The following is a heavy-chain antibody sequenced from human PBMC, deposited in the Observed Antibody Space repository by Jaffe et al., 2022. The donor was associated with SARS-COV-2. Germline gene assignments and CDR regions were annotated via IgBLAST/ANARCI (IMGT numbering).Heavy chain of an antibody. Sequence: EVQLVQSGPEVKKPGESLKISCKSAPDYFSRYWIGWVRQMPGKGLEWMAIIYPGDSESKYSPSFQGRVTISADTSISTAYLQWSSLRASDTAIYYCATSHPTFGGVMPGYWGQGALVTVSS. CDR1: PDYFSRYW. CDR3: ATSHPTFGGVMPGY. D-gene: IGHD3-16*01. CDR2: IYPGDSES. J-gene: IGHJ4*02. V-gene: IGHV5-51*01.